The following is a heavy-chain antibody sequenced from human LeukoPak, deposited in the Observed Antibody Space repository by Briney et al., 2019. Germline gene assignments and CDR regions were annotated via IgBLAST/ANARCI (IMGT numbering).Heavy chain of an antibody. V-gene: IGHV3-74*01. CDR2: INSDGSST. CDR1: GFTFNNYW. D-gene: IGHD6-19*01. Sequence: GGSLRLSCAASGFTFNNYWMHWVRQAPGKGLVWVSRINSDGSSTHYADSVRGRFTISRDNAKNTLYLQISSLRAEDTAVYYCAQKQWLTADFDYWGQGTLVTVSS. CDR3: AQKQWLTADFDY. J-gene: IGHJ4*02.